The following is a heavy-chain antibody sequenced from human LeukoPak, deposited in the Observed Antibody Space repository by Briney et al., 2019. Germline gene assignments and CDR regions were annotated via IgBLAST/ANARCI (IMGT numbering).Heavy chain of an antibody. V-gene: IGHV3-30*03. CDR1: GFTFSNYG. Sequence: GGSLRLSCAASGFTFSNYGMHWVRQAPGKGLEWVAVISYDGNKHYYTDSVTGRFTISRDDSKNTLHLQMDSLRTEDTALYYCATDCIGGRCPGDHWGQGTLVTVSS. J-gene: IGHJ4*02. CDR2: ISYDGNKH. D-gene: IGHD2-15*01. CDR3: ATDCIGGRCPGDH.